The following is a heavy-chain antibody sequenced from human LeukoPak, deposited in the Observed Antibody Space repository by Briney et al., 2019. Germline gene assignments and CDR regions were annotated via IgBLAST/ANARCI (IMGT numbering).Heavy chain of an antibody. CDR2: INPNSGGT. D-gene: IGHD6-19*01. Sequence: ASVKVSCKASGYTFTGYYMHWVRQAPGQGLEWMGWINPNSGGTNYAQKFQGRVTMTRDTSISTAYMELSRLRSDDTAVYYCARDSIAVADVLDYWGQGTLVTVSS. V-gene: IGHV1-2*02. J-gene: IGHJ4*02. CDR3: ARDSIAVADVLDY. CDR1: GYTFTGYY.